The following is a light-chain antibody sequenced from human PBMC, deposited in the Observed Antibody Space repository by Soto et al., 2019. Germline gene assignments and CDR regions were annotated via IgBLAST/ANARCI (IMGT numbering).Light chain of an antibody. V-gene: IGLV2-18*01. J-gene: IGLJ3*02. CDR2: EVS. CDR3: SFYTRSATVM. CDR1: SRDVGSYDR. Sequence: QSVRTQPPSVSGSPGQSVTICCTGGSRDVGSYDRVPWYQQPPGTAPKVIIYEVSYRPSGVPDRFSGSKSGNTASLTISGLQAEDEADYYCSFYTRSATVMFGGGTKVTV.